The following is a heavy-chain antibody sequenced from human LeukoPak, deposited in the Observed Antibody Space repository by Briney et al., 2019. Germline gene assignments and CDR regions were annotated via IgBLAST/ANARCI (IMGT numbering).Heavy chain of an antibody. CDR1: GYIFTGYY. Sequence: ASVNVSCKASGYIFTGYYMHWVRQAPGQGLEWMGWINPNSGGTNYAQKFQGRVTMTRDTSISTAYMELSRLRSDDTAVYYCARSLRFLEWLLMDYWGQGTLVTVSS. J-gene: IGHJ4*02. CDR3: ARSLRFLEWLLMDY. D-gene: IGHD3-3*01. V-gene: IGHV1-2*02. CDR2: INPNSGGT.